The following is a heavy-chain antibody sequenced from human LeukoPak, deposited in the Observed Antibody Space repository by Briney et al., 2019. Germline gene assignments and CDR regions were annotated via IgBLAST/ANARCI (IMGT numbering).Heavy chain of an antibody. Sequence: SGGSLRLSCAASGFAFSSYAMSWVRQAPGKGLEWVSAISGSGGSTYYADSVKGRFTISRDNSKNTLYLQMNSLRAEDTAVYYCAKIPWGSYGPSGSHYWGQGTLVTVSS. D-gene: IGHD5-18*01. CDR3: AKIPWGSYGPSGSHY. CDR1: GFAFSSYA. CDR2: ISGSGGST. J-gene: IGHJ4*02. V-gene: IGHV3-23*01.